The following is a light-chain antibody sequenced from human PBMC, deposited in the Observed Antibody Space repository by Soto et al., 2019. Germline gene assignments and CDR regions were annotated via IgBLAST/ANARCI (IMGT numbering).Light chain of an antibody. J-gene: IGKJ1*01. CDR2: AAS. Sequence: AIQMTQSPSSLSSSVGDRVAISCRASQDIRNTLAWYQQKPGEAPKLLIFAASNLQSGVPSRFSGSGSGTEFTLTISSLQPDDFATYFCQQYSDYSRTFGQGTKVDI. CDR1: QDIRNT. V-gene: IGKV1-6*01. CDR3: QQYSDYSRT.